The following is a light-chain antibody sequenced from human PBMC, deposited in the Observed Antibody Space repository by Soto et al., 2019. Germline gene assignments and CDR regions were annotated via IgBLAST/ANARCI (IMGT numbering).Light chain of an antibody. J-gene: IGKJ1*01. CDR1: QSVSRNY. CDR3: QQYGISPRT. V-gene: IGKV3-20*01. CDR2: GAS. Sequence: EIVLTQSPGTLSLSPGERATLSCRATQSVSRNYLAWYQQIPGQAPRLLIYGASSRATGIPDRFSGSGSGTDFTITISRLEPEDFAVYYCQQYGISPRTFGQGTKVEIK.